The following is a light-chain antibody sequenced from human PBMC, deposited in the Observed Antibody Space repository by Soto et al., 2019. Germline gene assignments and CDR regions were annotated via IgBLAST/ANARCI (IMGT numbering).Light chain of an antibody. CDR2: GAS. CDR3: QQYDSSAIT. V-gene: IGKV3-20*01. Sequence: EIVLTQSPGTLSLSPGERATLSCRASQSVSSSYLAWYQQKPGQAPRLLIYGASSRATGIPDRFSGSGSGTDFTLTIRRLEPEDFAVYYCQQYDSSAITFGQGTRLEIK. J-gene: IGKJ5*01. CDR1: QSVSSSY.